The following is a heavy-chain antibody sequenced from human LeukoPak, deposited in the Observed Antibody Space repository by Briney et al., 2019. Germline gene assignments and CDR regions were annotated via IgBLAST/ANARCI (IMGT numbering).Heavy chain of an antibody. Sequence: GGSLRLSCTASGFTVSNNYMSWVRQAPGKGLEWVSYISSSGSTIYYADSVKGRFTISRDNSKNTLYLQMNSLRADDTAVYYCAKDSDSSSYYPLDVFDIWGQGTMVTVSS. J-gene: IGHJ3*02. CDR2: ISSSGSTI. CDR3: AKDSDSSSYYPLDVFDI. V-gene: IGHV3-11*01. D-gene: IGHD3-22*01. CDR1: GFTVSNNY.